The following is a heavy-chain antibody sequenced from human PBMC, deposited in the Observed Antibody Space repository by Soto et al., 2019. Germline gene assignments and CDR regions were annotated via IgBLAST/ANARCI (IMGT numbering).Heavy chain of an antibody. CDR2: IWYYGSNK. D-gene: IGHD3-16*01. V-gene: IGHV3-33*08. Sequence: SLSLCSAAVGFNFSSYGRHWVRQAPGKGLEWVAVIWYYGSNKYYADSVKGRFTISRDNSKNTLYLQMDSLRAEDTAVYYCASELLWVRAPELLGSGTLVTVSS. CDR1: GFNFSSYG. J-gene: IGHJ2*01. CDR3: ASELLWVRAPEL.